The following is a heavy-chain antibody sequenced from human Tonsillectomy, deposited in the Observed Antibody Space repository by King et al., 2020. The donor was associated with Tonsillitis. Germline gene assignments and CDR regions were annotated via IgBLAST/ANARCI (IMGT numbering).Heavy chain of an antibody. Sequence: QLVQSGAEVKRPGASVKVSCKSSGDPFSNSAVTWVRQAPGQGLEWMGRGVPLLALSNYEQKFQGRVTNTAARSRSTSYMEASSVISDDTAVYYCSRDRDDYRSREYFFDSWGQGTLVTVS. CDR2: GVPLLALS. J-gene: IGHJ4*02. CDR3: SRDRDDYRSREYFFDS. V-gene: IGHV1-69*09. D-gene: IGHD3-10*01. CDR1: GDPFSNSA.